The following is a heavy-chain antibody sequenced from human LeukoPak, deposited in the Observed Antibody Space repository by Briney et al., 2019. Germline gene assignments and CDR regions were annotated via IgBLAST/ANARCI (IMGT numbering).Heavy chain of an antibody. J-gene: IGHJ3*02. CDR2: ISYDGSNK. D-gene: IGHD3-10*01. V-gene: IGHV3-30-3*01. CDR3: ARAMVRGVHHPGAFDI. Sequence: GGSLRLSCAASGFTFSSYAMHWVRQAPGKGLEWVAVISYDGSNKYYADSVKGRFTISRDNSKNTLYLQMNSLRAEDTAVYYCARAMVRGVHHPGAFDIWGQGTMVTVSS. CDR1: GFTFSSYA.